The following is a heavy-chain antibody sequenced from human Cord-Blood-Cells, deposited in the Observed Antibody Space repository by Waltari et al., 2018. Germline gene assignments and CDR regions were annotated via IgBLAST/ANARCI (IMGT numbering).Heavy chain of an antibody. D-gene: IGHD7-27*01. CDR3: ARGTGDSDAFDI. CDR2: IIPILGIA. Sequence: QVQLVQSGAEVKKPGSSVKVSCKASGGTFRSYAISWVRQAPGQGLEWMGRIIPILGIANYAQKFQGRVTITADKSTSTAYMELSSLRSEDTAVYYCARGTGDSDAFDIWGQGTMVTVSS. V-gene: IGHV1-69*09. J-gene: IGHJ3*02. CDR1: GGTFRSYA.